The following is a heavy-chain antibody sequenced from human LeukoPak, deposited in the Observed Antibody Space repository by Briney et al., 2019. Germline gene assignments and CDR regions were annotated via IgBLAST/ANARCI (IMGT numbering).Heavy chain of an antibody. Sequence: SETLSLTCTVCGGSISSGDYYWSWIRQPPGKGLEWVGYIYYSGSTYYNPSLKSRVTISVDTSKNQFSLKLSSVTAADTAVYYCASGYSYGYLASPLDYWGQGTLVTVSS. D-gene: IGHD5-18*01. J-gene: IGHJ4*02. CDR2: IYYSGST. V-gene: IGHV4-30-4*01. CDR1: GGSISSGDYY. CDR3: ASGYSYGYLASPLDY.